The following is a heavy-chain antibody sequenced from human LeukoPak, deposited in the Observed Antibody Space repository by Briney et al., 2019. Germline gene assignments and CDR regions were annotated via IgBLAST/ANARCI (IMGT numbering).Heavy chain of an antibody. CDR1: GYTFINND. CDR3: ARSHTQKEFCGGGRCYPTVWWLDP. D-gene: IGHD2-15*01. J-gene: IGHJ5*02. Sequence: GASVKVSCKTSGYTFINNDINWVRQAPGQGLEWMAWIDPKNGNRGYAQNFQGRVTMTTDISINTAYLELSSLRSEDTAVYYCARSHTQKEFCGGGRCYPTVWWLDPWGQGTLVTVSS. V-gene: IGHV1-8*01. CDR2: IDPKNGNR.